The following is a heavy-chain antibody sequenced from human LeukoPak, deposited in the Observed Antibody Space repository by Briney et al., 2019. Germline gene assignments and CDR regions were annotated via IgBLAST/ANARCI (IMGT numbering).Heavy chain of an antibody. CDR1: GFTFSNYW. CDR3: ARDFMYNTNCVGC. CDR2: INGDGRST. D-gene: IGHD2-2*01. Sequence: GGSLRLSCAASGFTFSNYWMHWVRQAPGKWLVWVSRINGDGRSTTYADSVKGRFTISRDNAENTLYLQMNSLRADDTAVYYCARDFMYNTNCVGCWGQGTLVTVSS. V-gene: IGHV3-74*01. J-gene: IGHJ4*02.